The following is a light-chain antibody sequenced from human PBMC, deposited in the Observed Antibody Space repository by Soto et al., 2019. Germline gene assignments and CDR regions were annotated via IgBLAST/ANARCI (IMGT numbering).Light chain of an antibody. CDR1: SSDVGGYKY. V-gene: IGLV2-8*01. CDR2: EVN. J-gene: IGLJ3*02. CDR3: SSYAGTNNWM. Sequence: QSALTQPPSASGSLGLSVTISCTGTSSDVGGYKYVSWYQQHPGKAPKVMIYEVNKRPSGVPDRFSGPKSGNTASLTVSGLQAEDEAEYYCSSYAGTNNWMFGGGTKLTVL.